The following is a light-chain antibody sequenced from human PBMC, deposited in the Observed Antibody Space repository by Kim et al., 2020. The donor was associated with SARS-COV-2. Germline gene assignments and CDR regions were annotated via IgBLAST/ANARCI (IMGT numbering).Light chain of an antibody. J-gene: IGKJ1*01. CDR2: GAS. Sequence: EIVLTQSPDTLSLSPGERATLSCRASQSVSSNYLAWYQQKLGQAPRLLIYGASSRATGIPDRFSGSGSGTDFTLTITRLEPEDFAVYYCQQYSSSPATFGQGTKVDIK. CDR1: QSVSSNY. V-gene: IGKV3-20*01. CDR3: QQYSSSPAT.